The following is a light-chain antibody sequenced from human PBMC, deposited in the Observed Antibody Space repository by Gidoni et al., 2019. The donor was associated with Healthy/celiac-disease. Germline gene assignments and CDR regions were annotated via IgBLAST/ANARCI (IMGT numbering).Light chain of an antibody. J-gene: IGLJ2*01. Sequence: QSVLTRPPSVSGAPGQRVTISCTGSSSTIGAGYDVHWYQQLPGTAPKLLLYGNSNRPSGVPDRFSGSKSGTSASLAITGLQAEDEADYYCQSYDSSLSVVVFGGGTKLTVL. V-gene: IGLV1-40*01. CDR2: GNS. CDR1: SSTIGAGYD. CDR3: QSYDSSLSVVV.